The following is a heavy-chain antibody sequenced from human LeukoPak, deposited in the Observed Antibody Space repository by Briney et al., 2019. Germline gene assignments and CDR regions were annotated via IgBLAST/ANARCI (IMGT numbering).Heavy chain of an antibody. D-gene: IGHD2-21*01. CDR2: IYTSGST. CDR1: GGSISSYY. CDR3: ARDSYCGGDCWKFDY. J-gene: IGHJ4*02. V-gene: IGHV4-4*07. Sequence: PSETLSLTCTVSGGSISSYYWSWIRQPAGKGLEWIGRIYTSGSTNYNPSLKSRVTMSVDTSKNQFSLKLGSVTAADTAVYYCARDSYCGGDCWKFDYWGQGTLVTVSS.